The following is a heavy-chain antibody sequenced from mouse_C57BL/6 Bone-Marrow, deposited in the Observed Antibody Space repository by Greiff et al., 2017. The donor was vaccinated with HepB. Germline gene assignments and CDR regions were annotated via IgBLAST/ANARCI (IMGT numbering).Heavy chain of an antibody. CDR1: GFNIKDDY. V-gene: IGHV14-4*01. CDR3: TSMITTLYWYFDV. CDR2: IDPENGDT. D-gene: IGHD2-4*01. J-gene: IGHJ1*03. Sequence: EVQLQQSGAELVRPGASVKLSCTASGFNIKDDYMHWVKQRPEQGLEWIGWIDPENGDTEYASKFQGKATITADTSSNTAYLQLSSLTSEDTAVYYCTSMITTLYWYFDVWGTGTTVTVSS.